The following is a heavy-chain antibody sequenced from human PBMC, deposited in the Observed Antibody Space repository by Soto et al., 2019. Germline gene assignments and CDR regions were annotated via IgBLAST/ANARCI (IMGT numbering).Heavy chain of an antibody. CDR1: GGSIRSSLYY. D-gene: IGHD2-21*02. CDR3: ASQFCSGGACFNWFDP. V-gene: IGHV4-30-4*01. Sequence: QVQLQESGPGLVKPSQTLSLTCTVSGGSIRSSLYYWSWIRQPPGKGLEWIGYIFDSGITHYNPSLKSRVAMSVDTSKTQFSLTLTSVTAADTAVYFCASQFCSGGACFNWFDPWGHGTLVTVSS. CDR2: IFDSGIT. J-gene: IGHJ5*02.